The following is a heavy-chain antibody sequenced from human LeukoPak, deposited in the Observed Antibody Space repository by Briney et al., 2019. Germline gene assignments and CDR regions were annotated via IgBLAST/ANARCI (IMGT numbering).Heavy chain of an antibody. Sequence: ASVKVSCKASGYTFTGYYMHWVRQAPGQGLEWMGWINPNSGGTNYAQKFQGRVTMTRDTSISTAYMELSRLRSDDTAVYYCARDGTRSGSFSVFLYYFDYWGQGTLVTVSS. CDR1: GYTFTGYY. D-gene: IGHD3-10*01. CDR2: INPNSGGT. V-gene: IGHV1-2*02. J-gene: IGHJ4*02. CDR3: ARDGTRSGSFSVFLYYFDY.